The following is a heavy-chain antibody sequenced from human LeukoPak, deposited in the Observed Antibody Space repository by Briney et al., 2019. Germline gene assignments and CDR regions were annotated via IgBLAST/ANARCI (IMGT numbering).Heavy chain of an antibody. D-gene: IGHD3-22*01. J-gene: IGHJ4*02. CDR1: GGSISSYY. V-gene: IGHV4-4*07. CDR2: IYTSGST. Sequence: SETLSLTCTVSGGSISSYYWSWLRQPAGKGLEWIGRIYTSGSTNYNPSLKRRVTMSVDTSKNQFSLKLSSVTAADTAVYCCARAGYYDSSGYYSFDYWGQGTLVTVSS. CDR3: ARAGYYDSSGYYSFDY.